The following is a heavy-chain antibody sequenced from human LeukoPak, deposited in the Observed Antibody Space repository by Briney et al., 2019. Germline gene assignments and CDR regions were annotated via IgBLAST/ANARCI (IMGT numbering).Heavy chain of an antibody. D-gene: IGHD2-15*01. CDR2: INSEGSSV. CDR3: ARAGWDLLPPYYYYGLDV. V-gene: IGHV3-74*01. CDR1: GFTFSDYW. J-gene: IGHJ6*02. Sequence: GGSLRLSCVASGFTFSDYWVHWVRQAPGKGLVWLSRINSEGSSVSYADSVKGRITISRDNAKNTLCLQMSSLREEDTAVYFCARAGWDLLPPYYYYGLDVWGQGTTVTVSS.